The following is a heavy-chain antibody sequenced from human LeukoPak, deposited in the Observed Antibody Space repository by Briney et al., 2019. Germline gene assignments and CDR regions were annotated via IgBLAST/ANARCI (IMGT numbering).Heavy chain of an antibody. CDR3: ARAVSGRFDY. CDR1: GGSISSGGYY. D-gene: IGHD6-19*01. V-gene: IGHV4-31*03. J-gene: IGHJ4*02. Sequence: SETLSLTCTVSGGSISSGGYYWSWIRQHPGQGLEWIGYIYYSGSTNYNPSLKSRVTISVDTSKNQFSLKLSSVTAADTAIYYCARAVSGRFDYWGQGTLVTVSS. CDR2: IYYSGST.